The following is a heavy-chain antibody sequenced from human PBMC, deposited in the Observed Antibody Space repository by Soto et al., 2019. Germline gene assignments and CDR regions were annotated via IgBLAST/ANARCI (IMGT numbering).Heavy chain of an antibody. CDR2: VSGSGGTT. Sequence: EVQLLDSGGGLVQPGGSLILSCAASGFTFSSSAMSWVRQAPGKGLVWVSAVSGSGGTTYYAASVRGRFTITRDNSKNTLYLQMNSLGAEDTAIYFCSRCTVDTIVTSGWCHYLDPWGQGTVVTVSS. J-gene: IGHJ5*02. D-gene: IGHD6-19*01. CDR3: SRCTVDTIVTSGWCHYLDP. V-gene: IGHV3-23*01. CDR1: GFTFSSSA.